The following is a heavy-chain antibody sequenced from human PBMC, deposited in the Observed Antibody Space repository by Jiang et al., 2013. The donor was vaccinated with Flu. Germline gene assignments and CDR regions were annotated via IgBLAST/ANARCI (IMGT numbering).Heavy chain of an antibody. CDR2: IYSGGST. D-gene: IGHD4-17*01. CDR1: GFTVSSNY. Sequence: VQLVESGGGLVQPGGSLRLSCAASGFTVSSNYMSWVRQAPGKGLEWVSVIYSGGSTYYADSVKGRFTISRDNSKNTLYLQMNSLRAEDTAVYYCASEAAYDYGESYYYYGMDVWGQGTTVTVSS. CDR3: ASEAAYDYGESYYYYGMDV. J-gene: IGHJ6*02. V-gene: IGHV3-66*01.